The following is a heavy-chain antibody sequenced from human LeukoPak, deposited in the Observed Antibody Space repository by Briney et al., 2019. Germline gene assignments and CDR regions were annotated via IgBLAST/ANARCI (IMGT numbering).Heavy chain of an antibody. V-gene: IGHV1-69*05. CDR3: ARDRGMLSAYYYYYMDV. CDR1: GGTFSSYA. Sequence: ASVKVSXKASGGTFSSYAISWVRQAPGQGLEWMGRIIPIFGTANYAQKFQGRVTITTDESTSTAYMGLSSLRSEDTAVYYCARDRGMLSAYYYYYMDVWGKGTTVTVSS. CDR2: IIPIFGTA. J-gene: IGHJ6*03. D-gene: IGHD2-8*01.